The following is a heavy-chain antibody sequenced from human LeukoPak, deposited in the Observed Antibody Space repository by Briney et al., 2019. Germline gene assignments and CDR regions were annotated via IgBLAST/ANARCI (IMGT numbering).Heavy chain of an antibody. CDR2: IKSKNDGGTT. J-gene: IGHJ4*02. CDR3: ATDWR. V-gene: IGHV3-15*01. Sequence: GGSLGLSCAASGFTFSDAWMSWVRQAPGKGLEWVGRIKSKNDGGTTDYAEPVKGRFIISRDDSKSTVSLQMNSLKTEDTAIYYCATDWRWGQGTLVTVSS. CDR1: GFTFSDAW.